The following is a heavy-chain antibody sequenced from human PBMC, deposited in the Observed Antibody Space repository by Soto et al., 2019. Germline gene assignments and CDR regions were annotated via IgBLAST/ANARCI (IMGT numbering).Heavy chain of an antibody. CDR3: ARDPSYYGMDV. V-gene: IGHV1-18*01. J-gene: IGHJ6*02. CDR2: ISGYNGKT. CDR1: GYTFASFG. Sequence: ASVKVSCKASGYTFASFGVAWVRQAPGQGLEWMGWISGYNGKTNVAQRLQGRVTITRDTSASTAYMELSSLRSEDTAVYYCARDPSYYGMDVRGQGTTVTVSS.